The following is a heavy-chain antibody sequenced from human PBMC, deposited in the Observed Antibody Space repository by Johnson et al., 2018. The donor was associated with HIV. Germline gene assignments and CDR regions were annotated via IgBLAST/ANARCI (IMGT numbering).Heavy chain of an antibody. CDR2: ISWTSGSI. J-gene: IGHJ3*02. V-gene: IGHV3-9*01. CDR3: ARDHSRDEAFDI. Sequence: VQLVESGGGLVQPGRSLRLSCAASGFTFDDYAMHWVRQAPGKGLEWVSGISWTSGSIGYADSVKGRFTISRDNAKNSLYLQMNSLRAEDTALYYCARDHSRDEAFDIWGQGTMVTVSS. CDR1: GFTFDDYA.